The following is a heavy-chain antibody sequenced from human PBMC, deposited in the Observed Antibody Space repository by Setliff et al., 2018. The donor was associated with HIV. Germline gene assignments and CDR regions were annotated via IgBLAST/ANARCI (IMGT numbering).Heavy chain of an antibody. Sequence: ASVKVSCKTSGYTFSAHYIHWARQAPGQGLEWMGWIDPNSGDTNYAQKFQGRVTMARDTSISTAYMELNRLTSDDTALYYCVKGAGGYYDYWSQGALVTVSS. CDR2: IDPNSGDT. D-gene: IGHD2-15*01. CDR1: GYTFSAHY. V-gene: IGHV1-2*02. J-gene: IGHJ4*02. CDR3: VKGAGGYYDY.